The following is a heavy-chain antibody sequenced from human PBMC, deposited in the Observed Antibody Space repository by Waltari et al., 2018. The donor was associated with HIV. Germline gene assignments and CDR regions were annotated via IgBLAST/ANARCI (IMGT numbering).Heavy chain of an antibody. J-gene: IGHJ4*02. D-gene: IGHD6-19*01. CDR2: ISYYGDNK. CDR1: GFTFSSYG. CDR3: ARGASGWSPGY. V-gene: IGHV3-30*03. Sequence: QVQLVESGGGVVQPGRSLRISCAASGFTFSSYGMHWVRQAPGKGLEWVTVISYYGDNKYYADSVKGRFTISRDNSKNTLYLQMNSLRPEDTAVYYCARGASGWSPGYWGQGTLVTVSS.